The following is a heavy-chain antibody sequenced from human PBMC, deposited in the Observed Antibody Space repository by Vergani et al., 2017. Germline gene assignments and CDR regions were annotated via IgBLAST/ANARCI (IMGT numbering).Heavy chain of an antibody. V-gene: IGHV1-69*02. D-gene: IGHD3-10*01. CDR1: GGTFSSYT. Sequence: QVQLVQSGAEVKKPGSSVKVSCKASGGTFSSYTISWVRQAPGQGLEWMGRIIPLLGIANFAQKFQGRVTITADKSTSTAYMGLSSLRSEDTAVYYCARMTRRGGWFDPWGQGTLVTVSS. CDR2: IIPLLGIA. J-gene: IGHJ5*02. CDR3: ARMTRRGGWFDP.